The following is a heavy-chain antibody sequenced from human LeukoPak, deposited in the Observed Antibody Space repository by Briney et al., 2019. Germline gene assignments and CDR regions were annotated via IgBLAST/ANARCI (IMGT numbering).Heavy chain of an antibody. CDR1: GFTFSSYS. D-gene: IGHD6-6*01. V-gene: IGHV4-34*01. CDR2: INHSGST. J-gene: IGHJ4*02. Sequence: SGGSLRLSCAASGFTFSSYSMNWVRQPPGKGLEWIGEINHSGSTNYNPSLKSRVTISVDTSKNQFSLKLSSVTAADTAVYYCARHLWWSSSSDYWGQGTLVTVSS. CDR3: ARHLWWSSSSDY.